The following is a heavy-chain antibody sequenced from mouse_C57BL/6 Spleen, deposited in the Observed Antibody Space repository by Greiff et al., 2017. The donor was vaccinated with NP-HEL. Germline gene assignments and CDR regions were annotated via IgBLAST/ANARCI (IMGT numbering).Heavy chain of an antibody. CDR3: ARRERLYYGAGYFDY. J-gene: IGHJ2*01. CDR2: IYPGSGST. Sequence: QVQLQQPGAELVKPGASVKMSCKASGYTFTSYWITWVKQRPGQGLEWIGDIYPGSGSTNYNEKFKSKATLTVDTSSSTAYMQLSSLTSEDSAVYYCARRERLYYGAGYFDYWGQGTTLTVSS. V-gene: IGHV1-55*01. D-gene: IGHD1-1*01. CDR1: GYTFTSYW.